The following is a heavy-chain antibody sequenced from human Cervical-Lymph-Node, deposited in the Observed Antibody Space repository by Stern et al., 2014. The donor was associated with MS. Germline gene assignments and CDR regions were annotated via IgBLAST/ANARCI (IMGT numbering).Heavy chain of an antibody. Sequence: QVQLVQSGGGLVKPGGSLRLSCAASGFTFTDYYMTWIRQAPGKGLEWISYIGGSGDTIYYADSVKGRFTISRDNAKNSLYLQMNRLRVEDTAVYYCTGRLEPYFYDSNGYRPSPHFQHWGQGALVTVSS. CDR3: TGRLEPYFYDSNGYRPSPHFQH. CDR2: IGGSGDTI. D-gene: IGHD3-22*01. CDR1: GFTFTDYY. V-gene: IGHV3-11*01. J-gene: IGHJ1*01.